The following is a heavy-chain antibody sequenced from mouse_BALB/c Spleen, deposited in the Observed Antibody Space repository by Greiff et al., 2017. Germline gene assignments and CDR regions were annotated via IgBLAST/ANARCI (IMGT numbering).Heavy chain of an antibody. Sequence: QVQLQQSGPELVKPGASVKISCKASGYAFSSSWMNWVKQRPGQGLEWIGRIYPGDGDTNYNGKFKGKATLTADKSSSTAYMQLSSLTSVDSAVYFCASEYDYDDDDGPFDYWGQGTTLTVSS. CDR1: GYAFSSSW. J-gene: IGHJ2*01. D-gene: IGHD2-4*01. V-gene: IGHV1-82*01. CDR3: ASEYDYDDDDGPFDY. CDR2: IYPGDGDT.